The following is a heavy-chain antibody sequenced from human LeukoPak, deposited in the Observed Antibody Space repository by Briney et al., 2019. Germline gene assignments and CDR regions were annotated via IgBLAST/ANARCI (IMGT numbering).Heavy chain of an antibody. V-gene: IGHV3-30*04. D-gene: IGHD3-16*01. Sequence: GGSLRLSCAASGFTFSSYAMHWVRQAPGKGLEWVAVISYDRSNKYYEDSVKGRFTISRDNSKNTLYLQMNSLRAEDTAVYYCARSMITLDYWGQGTLVTVSS. J-gene: IGHJ4*02. CDR1: GFTFSSYA. CDR2: ISYDRSNK. CDR3: ARSMITLDY.